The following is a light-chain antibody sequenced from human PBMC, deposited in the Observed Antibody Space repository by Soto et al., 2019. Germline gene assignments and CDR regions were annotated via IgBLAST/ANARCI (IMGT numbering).Light chain of an antibody. CDR2: AAS. CDR1: QGISSY. J-gene: IGKJ5*01. Sequence: IKVTKSGVSLCVNLADRVTIHCRASQGISSYLAWYQQKPGKAPKLLIYAASTLQSGVPSRFSGSGSGTDFTLTISSLQPEDFAPYYCPQPKIHPFTFGQGTRLEI. V-gene: IGKV1-9*01. CDR3: PQPKIHPFT.